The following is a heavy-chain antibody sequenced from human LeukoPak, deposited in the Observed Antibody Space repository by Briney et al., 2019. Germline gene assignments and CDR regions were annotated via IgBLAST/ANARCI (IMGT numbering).Heavy chain of an antibody. Sequence: GGSLRLSCAASGFTFSNAWMSWVRQAPGKGLEWVGRIKSKTDGGTTDYAAPVKGRFTISRDDSKNTLYLQMNSLKTEDTAVYYCARGFTHYPSDVWGKGTTVIVSS. J-gene: IGHJ6*04. V-gene: IGHV3-15*01. D-gene: IGHD3-10*01. CDR3: ARGFTHYPSDV. CDR1: GFTFSNAW. CDR2: IKSKTDGGTT.